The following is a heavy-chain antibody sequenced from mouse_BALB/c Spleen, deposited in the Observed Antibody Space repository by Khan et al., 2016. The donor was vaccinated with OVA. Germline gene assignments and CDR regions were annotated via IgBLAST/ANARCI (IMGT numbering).Heavy chain of an antibody. V-gene: IGHV1S41*01. CDR1: GYTFTGYW. CDR2: IAPGSGST. D-gene: IGHD1-1*01. CDR3: ARSNYYGRGLYAMDY. J-gene: IGHJ4*01. Sequence: DLVKPGASVKLSCKASGYTFTGYWINWIKQRPGQGLEWIGRIAPGSGSTSYNEMFTDKTTLTVVTSSSTAYIQLISLSSEDSAVYFCARSNYYGRGLYAMDYWGQGTSVAVSS.